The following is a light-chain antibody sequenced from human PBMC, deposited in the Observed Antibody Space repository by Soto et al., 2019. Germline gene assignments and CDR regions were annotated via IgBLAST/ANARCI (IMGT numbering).Light chain of an antibody. V-gene: IGKV3-20*01. CDR3: QQYGSSPWT. J-gene: IGKJ1*01. CDR1: QPISSNY. Sequence: EIVLTQSPGTLSLSPGERATLSCRASQPISSNYLAWYQQKPGQAPRLLIYASSTRATGIPDRFSGSGSGTDVTLTISRLEPEYFALYYCQQYGSSPWTFGQGTRVEIK. CDR2: ASS.